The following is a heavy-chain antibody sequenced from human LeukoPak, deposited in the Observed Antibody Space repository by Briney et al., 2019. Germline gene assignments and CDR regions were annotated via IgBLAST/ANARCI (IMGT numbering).Heavy chain of an antibody. CDR1: GYTFTSYY. Sequence: ASVKVSCKASGYTFTSYYMHWVRQAPGQGLEWMGIINPSGGSTSYAQKFQGRVTMPRDTSTSTAYMELRSLRSDDTAVYYCARDRSVEWELLPDAFDIWGQGTMVTVSS. V-gene: IGHV1-46*01. CDR2: INPSGGST. D-gene: IGHD1-26*01. J-gene: IGHJ3*02. CDR3: ARDRSVEWELLPDAFDI.